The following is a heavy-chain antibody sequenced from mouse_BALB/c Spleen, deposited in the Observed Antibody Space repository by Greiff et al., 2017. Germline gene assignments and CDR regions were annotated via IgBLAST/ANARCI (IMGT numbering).Heavy chain of an antibody. J-gene: IGHJ4*01. CDR1: GYTFSSYW. Sequence: QVQLQQSGAELMKPGASVKISCKATGYTFSSYWIEWVKQRPGHGLEWIGEILPGSGSTNYNEKFKGKATFTADTSSNTAYMQLSSLTSEDSAVYYCASTAGDYAMDYWGQGTSVTVSS. V-gene: IGHV1-9*01. CDR2: ILPGSGST. CDR3: ASTAGDYAMDY. D-gene: IGHD1-2*01.